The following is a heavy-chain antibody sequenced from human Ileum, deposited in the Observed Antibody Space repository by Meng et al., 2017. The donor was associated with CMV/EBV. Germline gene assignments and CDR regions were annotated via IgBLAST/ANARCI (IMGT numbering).Heavy chain of an antibody. CDR2: IISILGIA. CDR3: ARGDCSSTSCYRHYYYYYGMDV. CDR1: GGTFSSYA. V-gene: IGHV1-69*10. D-gene: IGHD2-2*01. J-gene: IGHJ6*02. Sequence: SVKVSCKASGGTFSSYAISWVRQAPGQGLEWMGGIISILGIANYAQKFQGRVTITADKSTSTAYMELSSLRSEDTAVYYCARGDCSSTSCYRHYYYYYGMDVWGQGTTVTVSS.